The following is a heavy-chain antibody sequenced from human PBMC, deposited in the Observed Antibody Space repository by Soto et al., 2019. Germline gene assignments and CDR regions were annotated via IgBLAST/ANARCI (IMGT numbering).Heavy chain of an antibody. CDR2: IYYSGTT. J-gene: IGHJ6*03. V-gene: IGHV4-59*01. Sequence: QVQLQESGPGLVKPSETLSLTCTVSGGSISGYYWSWIRQPPGKGLEWIGYIYYSGTTNYDPSLKSRVTMSVDTSKNQFSLKLSSVTAADTAVYYCARLTGGTYLSFDYYIGVWGKGTTVTVSS. CDR1: GGSISGYY. CDR3: ARLTGGTYLSFDYYIGV. D-gene: IGHD2-8*02.